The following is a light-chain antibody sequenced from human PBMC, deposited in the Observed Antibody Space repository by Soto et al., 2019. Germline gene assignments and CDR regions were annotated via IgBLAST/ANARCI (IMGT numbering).Light chain of an antibody. CDR1: PSLLHSNGYNY. J-gene: IGKJ1*01. CDR2: LGS. V-gene: IGKV2-28*01. CDR3: MQALQTPWT. Sequence: DIVMTQCPLSLPFTPGDPSSISCMSTPSLLHSNGYNYLDWYLQKPGQSPQLLIYLGSNRASGVPDRFSGSGSGTDFTLKISRVEAEDVGVYYCMQALQTPWTFGQGTKVDNK.